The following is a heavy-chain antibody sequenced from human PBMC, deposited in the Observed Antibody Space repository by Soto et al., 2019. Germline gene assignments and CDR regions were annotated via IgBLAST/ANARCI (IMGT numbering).Heavy chain of an antibody. CDR1: GFTFSSYG. CDR3: ARRGYGSRWPNVYMDV. J-gene: IGHJ6*03. CDR2: IWYDGSNK. D-gene: IGHD6-13*01. V-gene: IGHV3-33*01. Sequence: PGGSLRLSCAASGFTFSSYGMHWVRQAPGKGLEWVAVIWYDGSNKYYADTVKGRFTISRDNSKNTLKLKMNSLRAEDTAFYYCARRGYGSRWPNVYMDVWGKGTTVTVSS.